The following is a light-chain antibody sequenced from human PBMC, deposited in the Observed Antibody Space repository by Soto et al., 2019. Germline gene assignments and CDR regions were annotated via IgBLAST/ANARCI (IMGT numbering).Light chain of an antibody. CDR2: GAS. CDR3: QQRTNWPPYT. V-gene: IGKV3-11*01. CDR1: QSVSSY. Sequence: EIVLTQSPATLSLSPGERATLSCRASQSVSSYLAWYQQKPGQAPRLLIYGASNRAPGIPARFSGSGSGTDFTLTISSLEPEDFAVYYCQQRTNWPPYTFGQGTELEIK. J-gene: IGKJ2*01.